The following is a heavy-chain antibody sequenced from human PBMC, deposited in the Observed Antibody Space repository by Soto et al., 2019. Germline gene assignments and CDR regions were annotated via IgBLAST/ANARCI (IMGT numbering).Heavy chain of an antibody. CDR2: ISTTSTYI. CDR1: GFTFSGDA. J-gene: IGHJ6*02. CDR3: TRDYVMDV. Sequence: PGGSLRLSCAASGFTFSGDAMKLVRQSPGKGLEWVSSISTTSTYIYYADSVKGRFTISRDNANNSLHLQMNSLRAEDTAVYYCTRDYVMDVWAQGT. V-gene: IGHV3-21*01. D-gene: IGHD3-10*02.